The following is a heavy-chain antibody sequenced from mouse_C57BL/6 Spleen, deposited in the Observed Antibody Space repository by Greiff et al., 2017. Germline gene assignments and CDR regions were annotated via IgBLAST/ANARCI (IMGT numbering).Heavy chain of an antibody. CDR3: ARHEEREYLWDFDV. Sequence: QVQLQQSGAELVKPGASVKLSCKASGYTFTEYTIHWVKQRSGQGLEWIGWFYPGSGSIKYNEKFKDKATLPADKSSSTVYMDLSRLTSEDSAVYCCARHEEREYLWDFDVWGTGTTVTVAS. CDR1: GYTFTEYT. CDR2: FYPGSGSI. V-gene: IGHV1-62-2*01. J-gene: IGHJ1*03. D-gene: IGHD5-1*01.